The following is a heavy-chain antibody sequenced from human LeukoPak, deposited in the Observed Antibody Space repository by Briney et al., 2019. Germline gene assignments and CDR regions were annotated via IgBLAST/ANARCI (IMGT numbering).Heavy chain of an antibody. V-gene: IGHV3-9*01. Sequence: PGGSLRLSCAASGFTFSSYSMNWVRQAPGKGLEWVSSITWNSDKIKYADSVRGRFTISRDNAKNSLYLQMDSLRAEDTAFYYCAKGGDLLTGYYKGFDYWGQGTLVTVSS. CDR1: GFTFSSYS. CDR3: AKGGDLLTGYYKGFDY. D-gene: IGHD3-9*01. CDR2: ITWNSDKI. J-gene: IGHJ4*02.